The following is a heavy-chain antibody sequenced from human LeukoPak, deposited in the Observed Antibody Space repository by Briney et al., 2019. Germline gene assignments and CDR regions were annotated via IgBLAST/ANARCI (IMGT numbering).Heavy chain of an antibody. J-gene: IGHJ5*02. CDR1: GGSISSSSYY. D-gene: IGHD6-13*01. Sequence: SETLSLTCTVSGGSISSSSYYWGWIRQPPGKGLEWIGSIYYSGSTYYNPSLKSRVTISVDTSKNQFSLKLSSVTAADTAVYYCARGGYGSWYHNWFDPWGQGTLVTVSS. CDR2: IYYSGST. CDR3: ARGGYGSWYHNWFDP. V-gene: IGHV4-39*07.